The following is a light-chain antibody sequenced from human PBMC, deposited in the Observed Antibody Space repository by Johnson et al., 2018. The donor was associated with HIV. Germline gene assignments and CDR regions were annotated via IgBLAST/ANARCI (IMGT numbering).Light chain of an antibody. J-gene: IGLJ1*01. Sequence: QSVLTQPPSVSAAPGQKVTISCSGSSSNIGNNYVSWYQQVPGTAPKLLIYDNNRRPSGIPDRFSGSKSGTSASLAISGLQAEDEADYYCATWDDTLNGRYVFGTGTKVTVL. V-gene: IGLV1-51*01. CDR2: DNN. CDR1: SSNIGNNY. CDR3: ATWDDTLNGRYV.